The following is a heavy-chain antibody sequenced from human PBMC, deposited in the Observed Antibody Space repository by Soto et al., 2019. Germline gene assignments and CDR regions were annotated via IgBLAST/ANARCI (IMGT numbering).Heavy chain of an antibody. V-gene: IGHV4-59*08. Sequence: SETLSLTCNVSGGSITSYHWTWIRQPPGKGLEWIGYIYYRGSTYYNPSLKSRVTISVDTSNDQFSLKLSSVTAADTAVYYCARIIRGVPCFGMDVWGQGTTVTVYS. D-gene: IGHD3-10*01. CDR2: IYYRGST. CDR3: ARIIRGVPCFGMDV. CDR1: GGSITSYH. J-gene: IGHJ6*01.